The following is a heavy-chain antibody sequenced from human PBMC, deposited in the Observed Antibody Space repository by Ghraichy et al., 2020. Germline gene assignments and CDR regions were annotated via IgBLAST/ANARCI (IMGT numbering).Heavy chain of an antibody. Sequence: ASVKVSCKASGYTFTQYTMNWVRQAPGQGLEWMGWINTNTGIPTYAQGFTGRFVFSLDTSVSTAHLQIRSLKAADTAVYFCARVAAVHFDWLKGRTSFDYWGQGTLITVSS. CDR3: ARVAAVHFDWLKGRTSFDY. D-gene: IGHD3-9*01. CDR2: INTNTGIP. V-gene: IGHV7-4-1*01. CDR1: GYTFTQYT. J-gene: IGHJ4*02.